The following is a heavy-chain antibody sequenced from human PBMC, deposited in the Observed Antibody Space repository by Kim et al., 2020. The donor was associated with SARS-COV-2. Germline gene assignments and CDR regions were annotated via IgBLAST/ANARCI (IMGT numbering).Heavy chain of an antibody. J-gene: IGHJ5*02. CDR3: ARSPRGSGSYYKNWFDP. Sequence: ASVKVSCKASGYTFTGYYMHWVRQAPGQGLEWMGWINPNSGGTNYAQKFQGRVTMTRDTSISTAYMELSRLRSDDTAVYYCARSPRGSGSYYKNWFDPWGRGTLVTVSS. CDR1: GYTFTGYY. CDR2: INPNSGGT. D-gene: IGHD3-10*01. V-gene: IGHV1-2*02.